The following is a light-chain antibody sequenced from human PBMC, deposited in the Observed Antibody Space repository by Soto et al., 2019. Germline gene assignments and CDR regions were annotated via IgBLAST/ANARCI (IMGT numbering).Light chain of an antibody. Sequence: EIVMTQSPATLSVSPGERATLSCRASQSVSSYLAWYQQKLGQAPRLLIYGASTRATGIPARFSGSGSGTEFTLTISSLQSEDFAVYYCQQYNNWPRITFGQGTRLEIK. CDR3: QQYNNWPRIT. V-gene: IGKV3-15*01. CDR1: QSVSSY. CDR2: GAS. J-gene: IGKJ5*01.